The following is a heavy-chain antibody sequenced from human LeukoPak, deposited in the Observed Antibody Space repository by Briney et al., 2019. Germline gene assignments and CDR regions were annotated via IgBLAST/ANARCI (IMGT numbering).Heavy chain of an antibody. Sequence: GGSLRLSCAASGFTFSSYAMSWVRQAPGKGLEWVAAIGGSGGSTYYADSVKGRFTISRDNSKNTLYLQMNSLRAEDTAVYYCAKGLQRGFDYWGQGTLVTVSS. CDR3: AKGLQRGFDY. V-gene: IGHV3-23*01. D-gene: IGHD4-11*01. CDR1: GFTFSSYA. CDR2: IGGSGGST. J-gene: IGHJ4*02.